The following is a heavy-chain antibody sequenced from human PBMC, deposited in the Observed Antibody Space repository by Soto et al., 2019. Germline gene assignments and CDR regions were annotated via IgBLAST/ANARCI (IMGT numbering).Heavy chain of an antibody. V-gene: IGHV4-4*02. CDR3: ATLAPRIVLVMTVRPT. J-gene: IGHJ1*01. CDR1: GASISSTYW. D-gene: IGHD2-15*01. CDR2: IYHTGTT. Sequence: QLRESGPGLVKPSGTLSLTCFVSGASISSTYWWSWVRQTPGKRLEWIGQIYHTGTTSYNPSLRNRVATSVDKSNNQFSRRLPSITAAATAVYYCATLAPRIVLVMTVRPTWGQGTLATGS.